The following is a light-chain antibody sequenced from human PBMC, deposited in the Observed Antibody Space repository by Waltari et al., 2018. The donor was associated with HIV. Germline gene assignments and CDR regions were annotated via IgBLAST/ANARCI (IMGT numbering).Light chain of an antibody. J-gene: IGLJ1*01. CDR2: EVN. V-gene: IGLV2-8*01. CDR1: SRDIGPYTY. CDR3: SSYAGNNNYV. Sequence: QPALTQPPSASGSPGQSVTISCTGTSRDIGPYTYVSWYQQHPGRAPNLLIYEVNKRPSGVPDLFAGSKSANTASLTVSGLQVADEADYYCSSYAGNNNYVFGTGTRVTVL.